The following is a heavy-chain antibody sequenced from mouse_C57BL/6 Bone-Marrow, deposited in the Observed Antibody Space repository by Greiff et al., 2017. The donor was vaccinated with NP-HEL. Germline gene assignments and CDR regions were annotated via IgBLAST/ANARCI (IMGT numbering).Heavy chain of an antibody. Sequence: QVTLKECGPGILQSSQTLSLTCSFSGFSLSTSGMGVSWIRQPSGKGLEWLAHIYWDDDKRYNPSLKSRLTISKDTSRNQVFLKITSVDTADTATYYCARRREAGYYDYYWYFDVWGTGTTVTVSS. CDR2: IYWDDDK. CDR1: GFSLSTSGMG. J-gene: IGHJ1*03. V-gene: IGHV8-12*01. CDR3: ARRREAGYYDYYWYFDV. D-gene: IGHD2-4*01.